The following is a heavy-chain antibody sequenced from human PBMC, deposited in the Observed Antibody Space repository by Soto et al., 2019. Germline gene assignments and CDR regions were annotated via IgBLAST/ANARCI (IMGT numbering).Heavy chain of an antibody. Sequence: HPGGSLRLSCAASGFTFSSYAMHWVRQAPGKGLEWVAVISCDGSNKYYADSVKGRFTISRDNSKNTLYLQMNSLRAEDTAVYYCASPLFRYDSSSIDYWGQGTLVTVSS. CDR3: ASPLFRYDSSSIDY. CDR1: GFTFSSYA. V-gene: IGHV3-30-3*01. D-gene: IGHD3-22*01. CDR2: ISCDGSNK. J-gene: IGHJ4*02.